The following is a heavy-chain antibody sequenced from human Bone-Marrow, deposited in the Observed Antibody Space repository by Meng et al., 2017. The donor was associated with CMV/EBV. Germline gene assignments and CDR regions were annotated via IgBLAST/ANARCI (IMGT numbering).Heavy chain of an antibody. CDR3: AREGGFDAFDI. J-gene: IGHJ3*02. D-gene: IGHD3-16*01. V-gene: IGHV3-48*03. Sequence: GESLKISCAASGFTFSNYEMNWVRQAPGKGLEWVSYISSSGTTIYYADSVKGRFTISRDNAKNSLFLQMNSLRAEDTAVYYCAREGGFDAFDIWGQGTKVTVSS. CDR1: GFTFSNYE. CDR2: ISSSGTTI.